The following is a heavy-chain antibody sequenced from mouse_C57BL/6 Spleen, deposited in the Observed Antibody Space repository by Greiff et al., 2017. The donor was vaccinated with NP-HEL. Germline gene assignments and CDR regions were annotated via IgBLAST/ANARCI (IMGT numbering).Heavy chain of an antibody. J-gene: IGHJ2*01. CDR1: GYTFTDYE. D-gene: IGHD1-1*01. Sequence: VHLVESGAELVRPGASVTLSCKASGYTFTDYEMHWVKQTPVHGLEWIGAIDPETGGTAYNQKFKGKAILTADKSSSTAYMELRSLTSEDSAVYYCTRFPTVVANYFDYWGQGTTLTVSS. CDR2: IDPETGGT. V-gene: IGHV1-15*01. CDR3: TRFPTVVANYFDY.